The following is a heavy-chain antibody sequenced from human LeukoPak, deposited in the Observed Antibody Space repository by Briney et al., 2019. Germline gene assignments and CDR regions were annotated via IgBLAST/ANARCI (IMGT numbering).Heavy chain of an antibody. V-gene: IGHV1-2*02. CDR1: GYTFTAYY. CDR3: ASTGGMATGWFDP. CDR2: IYPSSGDT. J-gene: IGHJ5*02. D-gene: IGHD5-24*01. Sequence: GASVKVSCKTSGYTFTAYYMHWVRQAPRQGLEWMGWIYPSSGDTKYAQKFQGRVTMTRDTSISTGYMELSGLTSDDTAVYYCASTGGMATGWFDPWGQGTLVSVSS.